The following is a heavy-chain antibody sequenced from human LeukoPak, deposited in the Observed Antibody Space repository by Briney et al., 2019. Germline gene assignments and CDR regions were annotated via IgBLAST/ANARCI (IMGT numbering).Heavy chain of an antibody. D-gene: IGHD3-3*01. CDR2: ISGNGVST. Sequence: GGSLRLSCAASGFTFSSYAMSWVRQAPGKGLERVSAISGNGVSTYYADSVKGRFTISRDNPKKTLYLQMNSLRAEDTAVYYCAKVAYDFWSGLDYWGQGTLVTVSS. CDR1: GFTFSSYA. V-gene: IGHV3-23*01. J-gene: IGHJ4*02. CDR3: AKVAYDFWSGLDY.